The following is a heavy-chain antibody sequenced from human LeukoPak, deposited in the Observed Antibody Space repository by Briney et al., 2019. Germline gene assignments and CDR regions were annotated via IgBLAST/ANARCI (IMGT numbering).Heavy chain of an antibody. J-gene: IGHJ4*02. V-gene: IGHV3-21*01. D-gene: IGHD2-21*01. CDR3: ASGIVVVTDFDY. CDR1: GFTFSSYS. Sequence: PGGSLRLSCAASGFTFSSYSMNWVRQAPGKGLEWVSSISSSSSYIYYADSVKGRFTISRDNAKNSLYLQMNSLRAEDTAVYYCASGIVVVTDFDYWGQGTLVTVSS. CDR2: ISSSSSYI.